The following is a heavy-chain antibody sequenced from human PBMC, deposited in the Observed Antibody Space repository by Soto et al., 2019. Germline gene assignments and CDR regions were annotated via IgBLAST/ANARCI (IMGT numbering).Heavy chain of an antibody. D-gene: IGHD2-15*01. Sequence: GGSLRLSCAASGFTFDEYAMHWVRQASGKGLEWVSGISWNSGSIGYADSLKGRFTISRDNAKISLYRHMKSLRGEDTALYYCANALRNCSGGSCHGYYYYYGMDVWGQGTTVTVSS. CDR2: ISWNSGSI. V-gene: IGHV3-9*01. CDR3: ANALRNCSGGSCHGYYYYYGMDV. CDR1: GFTFDEYA. J-gene: IGHJ6*02.